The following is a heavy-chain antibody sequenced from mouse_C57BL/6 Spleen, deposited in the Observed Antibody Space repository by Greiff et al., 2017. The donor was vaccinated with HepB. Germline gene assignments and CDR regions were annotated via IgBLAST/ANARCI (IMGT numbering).Heavy chain of an antibody. D-gene: IGHD2-4*01. CDR1: GYAFSSYW. CDR2: IYPGDGDT. CDR3: ARSNDYDGFAY. V-gene: IGHV1-80*01. Sequence: VQLQESGAELVKPGASVKISCKASGYAFSSYWMNWVKQRPGKGLEWIGQIYPGDGDTNYNGKFKGKATLTADKSSSTAYMQLSSLTSEDSAVYFCARSNDYDGFAYWGQGTLVTVSA. J-gene: IGHJ3*01.